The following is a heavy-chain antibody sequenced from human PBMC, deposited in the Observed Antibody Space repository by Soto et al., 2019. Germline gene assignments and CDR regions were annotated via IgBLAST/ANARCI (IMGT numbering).Heavy chain of an antibody. CDR3: ATIFGVASPNFDY. CDR1: GGTFSSYA. Sequence: ASVKVSCKASGGTFSSYAISWVRQAPGQGLEWMGGIIPIFGTANYAQKFQGRVTITADESTSTAYMELSSLRSEDTAVYYCATIFGVASPNFDYWGQGTMVSVSS. CDR2: IIPIFGTA. D-gene: IGHD3-3*02. V-gene: IGHV1-69*13. J-gene: IGHJ4*02.